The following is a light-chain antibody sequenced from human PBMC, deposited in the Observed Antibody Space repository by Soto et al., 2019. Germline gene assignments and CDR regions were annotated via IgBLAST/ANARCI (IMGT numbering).Light chain of an antibody. CDR1: SSDVGAYNY. J-gene: IGLJ3*02. CDR3: SSSASSNTWV. CDR2: EVT. Sequence: QSVLTQPPSASGSPGQSVTISCTGTSSDVGAYNYVSWYQQHAGKAPKLVIYEVTKRPSGVPDRFSGSKSANTASLTVSGLQAEDEADYYCSSSASSNTWVFGGGTKVTVL. V-gene: IGLV2-8*01.